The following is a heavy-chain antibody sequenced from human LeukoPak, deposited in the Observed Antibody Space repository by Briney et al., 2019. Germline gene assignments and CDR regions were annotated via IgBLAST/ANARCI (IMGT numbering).Heavy chain of an antibody. CDR2: ISAYNGNA. CDR1: GYTFTSYG. Sequence: ASVKVSCKASGYTFTSYGISWVQQAPGQGLEWMGWISAYNGNANYAQKLQGRVTMTTDTSTSTAYMELRSLRSDDTAVYYCARVGSPGFDYYGSGSLDYWGQGTLVAVSS. CDR3: ARVGSPGFDYYGSGSLDY. J-gene: IGHJ4*02. D-gene: IGHD3-10*01. V-gene: IGHV1-18*01.